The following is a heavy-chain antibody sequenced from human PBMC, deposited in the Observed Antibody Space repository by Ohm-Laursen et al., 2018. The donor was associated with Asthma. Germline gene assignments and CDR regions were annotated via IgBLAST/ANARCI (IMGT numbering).Heavy chain of an antibody. J-gene: IGHJ1*01. CDR3: ARVLHRMADAGIGYFQD. Sequence: GSLRLCCADSGFSVLRNYISYMRQASAMGLVWVSFSGNNGSGIYYVDSVKSRFTISRDDAKNSLYLEMNSLCDEDTAVYYCARVLHRMADAGIGYFQDWGQGTLVTVSS. V-gene: IGHV3-11*04. CDR1: GFSVLRNY. D-gene: IGHD6-13*01. CDR2: SGNNGSGI.